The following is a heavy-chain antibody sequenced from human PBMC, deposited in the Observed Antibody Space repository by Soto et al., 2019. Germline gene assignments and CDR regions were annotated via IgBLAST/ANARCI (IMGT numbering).Heavy chain of an antibody. Sequence: VKVSCKVSGYTLTELSMHWVRQAPGKGLEWMGGFDPEDGETIYAQKFQGRVTMTEDTSTDTAYMELSSLRSEDTAVYYCATYDGLRSFPHFDPWGQGTLVTVSS. V-gene: IGHV1-24*01. CDR3: ATYDGLRSFPHFDP. J-gene: IGHJ5*02. CDR2: FDPEDGET. D-gene: IGHD3-9*01. CDR1: GYTLTELS.